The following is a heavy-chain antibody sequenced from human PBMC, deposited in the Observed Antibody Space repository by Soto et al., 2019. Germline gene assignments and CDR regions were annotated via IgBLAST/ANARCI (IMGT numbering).Heavy chain of an antibody. D-gene: IGHD6-13*01. Sequence: SETLSLTCTVSGGSFSNFYWNWIRQPAGKRLEWIGRIYTSGSTNYNPSLRSRVPMSIDTSRNQFSLKLNSVTAADTAVYYCARSSHRETWFDPWGQGTLVTVSS. J-gene: IGHJ5*02. CDR3: ARSSHRETWFDP. CDR1: GGSFSNFY. V-gene: IGHV4-4*07. CDR2: IYTSGST.